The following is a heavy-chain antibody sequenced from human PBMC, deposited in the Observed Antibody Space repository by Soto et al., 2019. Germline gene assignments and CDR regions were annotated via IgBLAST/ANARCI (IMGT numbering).Heavy chain of an antibody. Sequence: QVQRVESGGGVVQPGRSLRLSCAASGFTFSSSAMHWFSQAPGKVLEGVAVISDDGRNKYYADSVKGRFTISRDNSKNNLYMQMNSLRAEDTAVYYCARGMYGDFSSFDYWGQGTLVTVSS. CDR1: GFTFSSSA. CDR3: ARGMYGDFSSFDY. V-gene: IGHV3-30-3*01. J-gene: IGHJ4*02. CDR2: ISDDGRNK. D-gene: IGHD4-17*01.